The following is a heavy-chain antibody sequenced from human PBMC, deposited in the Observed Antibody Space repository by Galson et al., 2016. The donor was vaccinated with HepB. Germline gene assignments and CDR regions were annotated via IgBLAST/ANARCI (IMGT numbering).Heavy chain of an antibody. D-gene: IGHD1-26*01. Sequence: LRLSCAASGFTFNTYSINWVRQAPGKGLAWVSSISPSSRYIYYADSLKGRFTISRDDAKNSLFLQMNNLRAEDTAVYYCARLAGYGGGYYFDFWGQGTLVTVSS. V-gene: IGHV3-21*01. CDR1: GFTFNTYS. CDR3: ARLAGYGGGYYFDF. J-gene: IGHJ4*02. CDR2: ISPSSRYI.